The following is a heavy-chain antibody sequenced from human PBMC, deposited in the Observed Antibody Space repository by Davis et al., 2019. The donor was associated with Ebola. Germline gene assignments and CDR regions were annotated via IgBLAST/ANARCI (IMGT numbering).Heavy chain of an antibody. CDR3: AREVVDSYYMDV. CDR1: GYSIGSGYY. Sequence: PSETLSLTCAVSGYSIGSGYYWGWIRQPPGKGLECIGSIYYSGSTYYNPSLKSRVTISVDTSKNQFSLKLSSVTAADTAVYYCAREVVDSYYMDVWGKGTTVTVSS. CDR2: IYYSGST. V-gene: IGHV4-38-2*02. D-gene: IGHD2-2*01. J-gene: IGHJ6*03.